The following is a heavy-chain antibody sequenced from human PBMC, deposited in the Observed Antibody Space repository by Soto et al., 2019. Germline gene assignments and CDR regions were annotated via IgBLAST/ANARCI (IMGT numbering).Heavy chain of an antibody. D-gene: IGHD3-3*01. J-gene: IGHJ4*02. Sequence: NPSETLSLTCAVSGGSISSSNWWSWVRQPPGKGLEWIGEIYHSGSTNYNPSLKSRVTISVDKSKNQFSLKLSSVTAADTAVYYCARGLNYDFWSGSLADYWGQGTLVTVSS. V-gene: IGHV4-4*02. CDR1: GGSISSSNW. CDR3: ARGLNYDFWSGSLADY. CDR2: IYHSGST.